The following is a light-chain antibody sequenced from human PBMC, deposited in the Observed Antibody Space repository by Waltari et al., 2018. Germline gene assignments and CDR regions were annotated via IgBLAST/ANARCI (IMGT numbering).Light chain of an antibody. Sequence: DIVMTQSPDSLAVSLGERATINFKSSQSVLYSSNNKNYLAWYQPKPGQPPKLLIYWASTRESGVPDRFSGSGSGTDFTLTISSLQAEDVAVYYCQQYYSTPPTFGQGTKVEIK. J-gene: IGKJ1*01. CDR1: QSVLYSSNNKNY. CDR2: WAS. V-gene: IGKV4-1*01. CDR3: QQYYSTPPT.